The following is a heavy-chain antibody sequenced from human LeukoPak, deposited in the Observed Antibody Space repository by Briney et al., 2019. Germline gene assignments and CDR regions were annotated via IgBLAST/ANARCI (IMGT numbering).Heavy chain of an antibody. CDR2: INPNSGGT. CDR3: AGSPTMDAAFDI. D-gene: IGHD5-12*01. V-gene: IGHV1-2*02. CDR1: GYTFTGYY. Sequence: ASVKVSCKASGYTFTGYYMHWVRQAPGQGLEWMGWINPNSGGTNYAQKFQGRVTMTRDTSISTAYMELSRLRSDDTAVYYCAGSPTMDAAFDIWGQGTMVTVSS. J-gene: IGHJ3*02.